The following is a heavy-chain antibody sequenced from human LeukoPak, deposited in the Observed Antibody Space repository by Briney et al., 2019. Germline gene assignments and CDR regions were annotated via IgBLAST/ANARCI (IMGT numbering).Heavy chain of an antibody. J-gene: IGHJ4*02. Sequence: SETLSLTCTVSGGSISIYYWSWIRQPAGKGLEWIGRIYSSGSTNYDPSLKSRVTMSIDTSKSQFSLKLSSVTAADTAVYYCARATPATRWFGDWGQGTLVTVSS. CDR3: ARATPATRWFGD. V-gene: IGHV4-4*07. D-gene: IGHD3-10*01. CDR1: GGSISIYY. CDR2: IYSSGST.